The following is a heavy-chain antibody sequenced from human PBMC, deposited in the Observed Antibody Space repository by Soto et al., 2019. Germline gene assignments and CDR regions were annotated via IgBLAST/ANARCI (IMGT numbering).Heavy chain of an antibody. CDR3: ASGVAASHFYYYYKDV. V-gene: IGHV3-23*01. Sequence: HPGGSLRLSCAASGFTFSSYAMSWVRQAPGKGLEWVSAISGSGGSTYYADSVKGRFTISRDNAKNTLYLQMNSLRAEDTAVYYCASGVAASHFYYYYKDVWGKGTTVTVSS. J-gene: IGHJ6*03. CDR1: GFTFSSYA. CDR2: ISGSGGST. D-gene: IGHD2-15*01.